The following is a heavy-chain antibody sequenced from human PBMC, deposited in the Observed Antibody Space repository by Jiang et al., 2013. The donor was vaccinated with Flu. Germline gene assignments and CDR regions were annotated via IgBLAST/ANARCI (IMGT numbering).Heavy chain of an antibody. Sequence: QLLESGGGLVQPGGSLRLSCAASGFTFNNYGMNWVRQAPGKGLEWVSYISASSATTSYADSVKGRFTVSRDNAKSSFYLQLNSLRAEDTAVYYCARGGAARPDYWGQGTLVTVSS. V-gene: IGHV3-48*04. CDR2: ISASSATT. CDR1: GFTFNNYG. D-gene: IGHD6-6*01. CDR3: ARGGAARPDY. J-gene: IGHJ4*02.